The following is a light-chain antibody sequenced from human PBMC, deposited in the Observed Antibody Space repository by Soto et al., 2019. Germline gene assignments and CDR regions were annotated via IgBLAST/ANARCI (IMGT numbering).Light chain of an antibody. J-gene: IGKJ1*01. V-gene: IGKV3-11*01. Sequence: EIVFTPLPATLSLYPGKRTTLPSMASQSVFHYLAWYQQKPGQAPRILLYDASDRATGIPARFTGSGSGTDFTLTISSLEPEDSAVYYCQHRSNWPGTFGKGTKVDI. CDR2: DAS. CDR3: QHRSNWPGT. CDR1: QSVFHY.